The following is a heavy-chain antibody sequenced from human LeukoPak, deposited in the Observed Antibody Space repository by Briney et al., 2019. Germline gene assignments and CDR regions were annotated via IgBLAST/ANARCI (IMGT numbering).Heavy chain of an antibody. V-gene: IGHV4-38-2*01. Sequence: SETLSLTCAVSGYSISSGYYCGWIRQPPGKGLEWIGSIYHSGSTYYNPSLKSRVSISVDTSKNQFSLKLSSVTAADTAVYYCARHNITMIVVAIDYWGQGTLVTVSS. D-gene: IGHD3-22*01. CDR1: GYSISSGYY. CDR3: ARHNITMIVVAIDY. CDR2: IYHSGST. J-gene: IGHJ4*02.